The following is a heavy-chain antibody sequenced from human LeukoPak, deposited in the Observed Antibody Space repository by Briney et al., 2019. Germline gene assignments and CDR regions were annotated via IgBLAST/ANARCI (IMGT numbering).Heavy chain of an antibody. CDR2: MYSAGFT. CDR3: ANSRRSGYWYFDL. Sequence: GGSLRLSCTVSGFTVSSNSMSWVRQAPGKGLEWVSVMYSAGFTYYADSVKGRFTISRDNSKNTLNLQMNSLRAEDTAVYYCANSRRSGYWYFDLWGRGTLVTVSS. V-gene: IGHV3-53*01. CDR1: GFTVSSNS. J-gene: IGHJ2*01. D-gene: IGHD3-22*01.